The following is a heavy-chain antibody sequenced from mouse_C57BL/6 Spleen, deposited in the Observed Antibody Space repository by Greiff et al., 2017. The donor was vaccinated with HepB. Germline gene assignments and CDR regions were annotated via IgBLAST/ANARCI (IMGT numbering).Heavy chain of an antibody. CDR1: GYTFTSYW. D-gene: IGHD4-1*02. CDR3: ASQLGRRDYFDY. CDR2: IDPSDSYT. J-gene: IGHJ2*01. Sequence: VQLQQPGAELVKPGASVKLSCKASGYTFTSYWMQWVKQRPGQGLEWIGEIDPSDSYTNYNQKFKGKATLTVDTSSSTAYMQLSSLTSEDSAVYYCASQLGRRDYFDYWGQGTTLTVSS. V-gene: IGHV1-50*01.